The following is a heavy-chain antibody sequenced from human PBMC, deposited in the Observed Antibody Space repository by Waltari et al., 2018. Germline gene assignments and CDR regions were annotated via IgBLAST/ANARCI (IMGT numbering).Heavy chain of an antibody. D-gene: IGHD3-22*01. CDR3: AREDYYDRGRIGANFDY. V-gene: IGHV3-30*03. CDR2: ISRDEKNT. J-gene: IGHJ4*02. Sequence: QVQLVESGGGVVQPGRSLRLSCASFGFPFTTYVIQWFRQAPGKGLEWVAVISRDEKNTYYADSVKGRFTVSRDNSKNTIYLQMNSLKTEDTAVYYCAREDYYDRGRIGANFDYWGQGTLVTVSS. CDR1: GFPFTTYV.